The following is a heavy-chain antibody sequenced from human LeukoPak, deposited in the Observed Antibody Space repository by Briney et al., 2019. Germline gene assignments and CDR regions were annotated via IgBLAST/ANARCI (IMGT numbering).Heavy chain of an antibody. CDR2: VYNSGAT. Sequence: SQTPSLTRAVSVVSISADYWSWIRHTPGKGLEWSGDVYNSGATNDHPSLNVGITISSDTSKIQFSLNLRSVNAADTAISSCARHGGPLGYFDYWGQGTLVTVSS. V-gene: IGHV4-59*08. J-gene: IGHJ4*02. CDR1: VVSISADY. CDR3: ARHGGPLGYFDY. D-gene: IGHD4-23*01.